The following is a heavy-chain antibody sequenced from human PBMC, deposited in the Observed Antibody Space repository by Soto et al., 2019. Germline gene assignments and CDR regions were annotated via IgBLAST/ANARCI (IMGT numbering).Heavy chain of an antibody. CDR2: MNPNSGNT. CDR3: ARYRYDFWSGYYAIHYYCMDV. V-gene: IGHV1-8*01. Sequence: QVQLVQSGAEVKKPGASVKVSCKASGYTFTSYDINWVRQATGQGLEWMGWMNPNSGNTGYAQKFQGRVTMTRNTSISTAYMELSSLRSEDTAVYYCARYRYDFWSGYYAIHYYCMDVWGQGTTVTVSS. J-gene: IGHJ6*02. CDR1: GYTFTSYD. D-gene: IGHD3-3*01.